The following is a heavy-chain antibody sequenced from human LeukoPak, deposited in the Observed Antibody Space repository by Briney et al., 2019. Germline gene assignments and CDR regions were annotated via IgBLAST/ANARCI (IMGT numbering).Heavy chain of an antibody. CDR3: ARVTVTTGSYYYYMDV. J-gene: IGHJ6*03. CDR1: GFTFSDHY. D-gene: IGHD4-17*01. V-gene: IGHV3-72*01. CDR2: TRDKPNSYTT. Sequence: VQPGGSLRLSCAASGFTFSDHYMAWVRQAPGKGLEWVGRTRDKPNSYTTEYAASVKGRFTILRDDSKNSLYLQMNSLKTEDTAVYYCARVTVTTGSYYYYMDVWGKGTTVTVSS.